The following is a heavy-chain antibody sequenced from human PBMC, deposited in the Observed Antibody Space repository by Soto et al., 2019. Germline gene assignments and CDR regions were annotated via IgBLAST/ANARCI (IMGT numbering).Heavy chain of an antibody. Sequence: QVQLVESGGGVVQPGRSLRLSCAASGFTFSSYGMHWVRQAPGKGLEWVAVIWYDGSNKYYADSVKGRFTISRDNSKNTLYLQMNSLRAEDTAVYYCARDPSTGGMDVWGQGTTVTVSS. D-gene: IGHD2-2*01. CDR2: IWYDGSNK. CDR1: GFTFSSYG. J-gene: IGHJ6*02. V-gene: IGHV3-33*01. CDR3: ARDPSTGGMDV.